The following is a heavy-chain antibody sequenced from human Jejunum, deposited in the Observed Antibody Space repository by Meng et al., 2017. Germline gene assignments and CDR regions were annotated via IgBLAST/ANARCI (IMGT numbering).Heavy chain of an antibody. V-gene: IGHV3-23*01. CDR2: ISGFGSGIT. CDR3: VKDSHRLWFGELLPDH. Sequence: GESLKISCAASGFTFSRFAMSWVRQAPGKGLEWVADISGFGSGITHYAESVKGRFTISRDNSENTVSLQMNSLRVEDTAVYYCVKDSHRLWFGELLPDHWGQGTLVTVSS. CDR1: GFTFSRFA. D-gene: IGHD3-10*01. J-gene: IGHJ4*02.